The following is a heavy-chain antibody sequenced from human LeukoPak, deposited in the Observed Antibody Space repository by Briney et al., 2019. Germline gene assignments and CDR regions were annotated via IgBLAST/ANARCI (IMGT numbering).Heavy chain of an antibody. CDR1: GFTFSSYA. CDR3: ARGSTYYDSSGQVPFDY. J-gene: IGHJ4*02. V-gene: IGHV3-23*01. Sequence: PGGSLRLSCAASGFTFSSYAMSWVRQAPGKGLEWVSAMSGSGGSTYYADSVKGRFTISRDNSKNTLYLQMNSLRAEDTAVYYCARGSTYYDSSGQVPFDYWGQGTLVTVSS. D-gene: IGHD3-22*01. CDR2: MSGSGGST.